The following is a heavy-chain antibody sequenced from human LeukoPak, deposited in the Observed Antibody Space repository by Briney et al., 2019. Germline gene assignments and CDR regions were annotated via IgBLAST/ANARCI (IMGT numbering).Heavy chain of an antibody. Sequence: GGSLRLSCAASGFTFSSYSLNWVRQAPGKGLEWVSSITSSSSYIYYADSVKGRFTISRDNAKNSLYLQMNSPRVEDTAVYYCARDGDYYDSSGYSYFDYWGQGTLVTVSS. J-gene: IGHJ4*02. CDR3: ARDGDYYDSSGYSYFDY. V-gene: IGHV3-21*01. CDR2: ITSSSSYI. D-gene: IGHD3-22*01. CDR1: GFTFSSYS.